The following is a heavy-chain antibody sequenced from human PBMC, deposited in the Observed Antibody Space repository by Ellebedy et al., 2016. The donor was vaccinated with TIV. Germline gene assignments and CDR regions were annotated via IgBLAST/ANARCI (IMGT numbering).Heavy chain of an antibody. Sequence: GGSLRLXCAASGFTFSTYWMNWVRQAPGKGLEWVSYMSSSSSETSYADSVKGRFTISRDNAKNSLYLQMNSLRAEDTAVYYCARDGRLIYDWGQGTLVTVSS. D-gene: IGHD5-12*01. J-gene: IGHJ4*02. CDR3: ARDGRLIYD. CDR1: GFTFSTYW. V-gene: IGHV3-21*05. CDR2: MSSSSSET.